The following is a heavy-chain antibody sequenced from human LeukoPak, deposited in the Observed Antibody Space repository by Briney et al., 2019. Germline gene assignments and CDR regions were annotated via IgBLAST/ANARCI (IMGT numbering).Heavy chain of an antibody. CDR2: ISGSGGST. CDR3: AKDQIVGIAAASSQIGAYNWFDP. CDR1: GFTFSSYA. D-gene: IGHD6-13*01. Sequence: PGGSLRLSCAASGFTFSSYAMSWVRQAPGKGLEWVSAISGSGGSTYYADSVKGRFTISRDNSKNTLYLQMDSLRAEDTAVYYCAKDQIVGIAAASSQIGAYNWFDPWGQGTLVTVSS. V-gene: IGHV3-23*01. J-gene: IGHJ5*02.